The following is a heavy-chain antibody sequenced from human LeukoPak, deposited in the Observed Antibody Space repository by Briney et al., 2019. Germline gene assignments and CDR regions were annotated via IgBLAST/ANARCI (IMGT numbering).Heavy chain of an antibody. CDR3: ATYKPGGWFDP. CDR2: IYTSGST. Sequence: KPSQTLSLTCTVSGGSISSGSYYWSWIRQPAGKGLEWIGRIYTSGSTNYNPSLKSRVTISVDKSKNQFSLRLSSVTAADTAVYYCATYKPGGWFDPWGQGTLVTVSS. J-gene: IGHJ5*02. D-gene: IGHD3-16*01. V-gene: IGHV4-61*02. CDR1: GGSISSGSYY.